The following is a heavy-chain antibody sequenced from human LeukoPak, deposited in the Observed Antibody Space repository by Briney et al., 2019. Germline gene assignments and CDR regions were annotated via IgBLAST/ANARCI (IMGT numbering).Heavy chain of an antibody. CDR3: ARDGYQVPTIFGTFDP. Sequence: GGSLRLSCAASGFTFSNSAMNWVRRAPRKGLEWVSLISADSSHIYYADSVKGRFTISRDNAKNSLFLQMNSLRAEDTAVYYCARDGYQVPTIFGTFDPWGQGTLVTVSS. V-gene: IGHV3-21*01. CDR2: ISADSSHI. J-gene: IGHJ5*02. D-gene: IGHD3-3*01. CDR1: GFTFSNSA.